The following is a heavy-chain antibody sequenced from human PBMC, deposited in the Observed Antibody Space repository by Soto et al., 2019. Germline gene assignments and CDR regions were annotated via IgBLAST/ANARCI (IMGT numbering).Heavy chain of an antibody. CDR1: GFTFSSCD. D-gene: IGHD6-13*01. CDR3: ARERAAGAFDI. Sequence: GGSLRLSCAASGFTFSSCDMHWVRQATGKGLEWVSTITTAGDTSYPGSVKGRFTISRENAKNSLYLQMNSLRAGDTAVYYCARERAAGAFDIWGQGTMVTVSS. V-gene: IGHV3-13*01. CDR2: ITTAGDT. J-gene: IGHJ3*02.